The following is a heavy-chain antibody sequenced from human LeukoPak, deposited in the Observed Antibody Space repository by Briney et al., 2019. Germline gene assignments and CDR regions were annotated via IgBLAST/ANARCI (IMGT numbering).Heavy chain of an antibody. V-gene: IGHV1-46*01. D-gene: IGHD5-24*01. CDR1: GYTFTNSY. CDR2: INPDGGNT. CDR3: ARIRDGYNDAYDL. Sequence: ASVKVSCKASGYTFTNSYIHWVRQAPGQVLEWMGLINPDGGNTNYAQNFLGRVTLTRDTSTSTVYMELSSLRSEDTAIYYCARIRDGYNDAYDLWGQGTVVTVPS. J-gene: IGHJ3*01.